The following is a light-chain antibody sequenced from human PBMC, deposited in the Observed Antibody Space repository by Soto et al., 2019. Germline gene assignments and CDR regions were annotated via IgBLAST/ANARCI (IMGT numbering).Light chain of an antibody. V-gene: IGKV3-15*01. J-gene: IGKJ4*01. CDR3: QQYNNWPPLT. CDR2: DAS. CDR1: QNVYSN. Sequence: ENVMTQSPATLSVSPGEGATLSCRASQNVYSNLAWYQQKPGQAPRLLIYDASTRATGIPARFSGSGSGTEFTLTISSLQSEDFAIYYCQQYNNWPPLTFGGGTKVEIK.